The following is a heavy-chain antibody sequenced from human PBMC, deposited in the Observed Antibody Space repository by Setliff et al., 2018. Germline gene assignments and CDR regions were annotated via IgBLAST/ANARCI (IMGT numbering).Heavy chain of an antibody. D-gene: IGHD6-25*01. CDR2: INPGGLSS. CDR1: GYSFTSHY. Sequence: ASVKVSCKTSGYSFTSHYMHWVRQAPGQGLEWMGIINPGGLSSSSTQKFEGRVTMTRDTSTSTVYMELNSLTSDDTAVYYCARAGLAAAGRKGVFDHWVQGTPVTVSS. CDR3: ARAGLAAAGRKGVFDH. V-gene: IGHV1-46*01. J-gene: IGHJ4*02.